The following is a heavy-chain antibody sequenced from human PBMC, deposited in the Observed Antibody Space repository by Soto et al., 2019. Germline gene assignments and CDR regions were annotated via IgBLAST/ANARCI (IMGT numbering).Heavy chain of an antibody. CDR3: ARAASRYYYDSSGSYYYGMDV. D-gene: IGHD3-22*01. J-gene: IGHJ6*02. CDR1: GGTCSSYA. Sequence: QVKLVQPGAEFKTPGASVKVSCKASGGTCSSYAISWVRQAPGHGLEWMGGIIPIFGTANYAQKFQGRVTVTADESTSAAYMELSSLRSEDTAVYYFARAASRYYYDSSGSYYYGMDVWGQGTTVTVSS. V-gene: IGHV1-69*01. CDR2: IIPIFGTA.